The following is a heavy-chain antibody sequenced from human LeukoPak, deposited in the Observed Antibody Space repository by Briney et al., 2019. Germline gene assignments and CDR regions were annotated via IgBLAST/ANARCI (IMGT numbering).Heavy chain of an antibody. V-gene: IGHV4-61*02. CDR1: GGSISSGSYY. Sequence: PSQTLSLTCTVSGGSISSGSYYWSWIRQPAGKGLEWIGRIYTSGSTNYNPSLKSRVTISVDTSKNQFSLKLSSVTAADTAVYYCARDQERSGWYAFDYWGQGTLVTVSS. D-gene: IGHD6-19*01. CDR3: ARDQERSGWYAFDY. CDR2: IYTSGST. J-gene: IGHJ4*02.